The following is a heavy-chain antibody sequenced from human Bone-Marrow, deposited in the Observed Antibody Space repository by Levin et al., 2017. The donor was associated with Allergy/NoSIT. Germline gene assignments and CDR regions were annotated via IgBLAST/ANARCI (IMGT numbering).Heavy chain of an antibody. J-gene: IGHJ3*02. Sequence: PGGSLRLSCAASGFAFSSYAMTWVRQVPGRGLEWVSVIGSDGGGIQYADSVRGRFTISRDNSRNTLFLQMNNLRAEDTAVYYCAKYVLVVVGTPSRAFDIWGPGTLVTVSS. CDR3: AKYVLVVVGTPSRAFDI. CDR1: GFAFSSYA. D-gene: IGHD2-15*01. V-gene: IGHV3-23*01. CDR2: IGSDGGGI.